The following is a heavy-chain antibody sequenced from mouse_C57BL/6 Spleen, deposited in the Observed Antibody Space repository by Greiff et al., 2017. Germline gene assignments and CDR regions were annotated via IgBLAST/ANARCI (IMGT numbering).Heavy chain of an antibody. CDR3: ARMADYDSWFAY. CDR1: GYSFTGYY. CDR2: INPSTVGT. J-gene: IGHJ3*01. Sequence: VQLQQSGPELVKPGASVKISCKASGYSFTGYYMNWVKQSPENSLEWIGEINPSTVGTTYNQKFKAKATLTVDKSSSTAYMQLKSLTSEDSAVYYCARMADYDSWFAYWGQGTLVTVSA. V-gene: IGHV1-42*01. D-gene: IGHD2-4*01.